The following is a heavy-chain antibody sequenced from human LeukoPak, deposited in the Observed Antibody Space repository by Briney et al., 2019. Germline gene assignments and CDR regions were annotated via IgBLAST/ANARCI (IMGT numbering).Heavy chain of an antibody. CDR1: GGSISSYY. D-gene: IGHD2-15*01. V-gene: IGHV4-59*08. J-gene: IGHJ4*02. CDR3: ARHRHCSGGSCYGDQRY. Sequence: IPSETLSLTCSVSGGSISSYYWSWIRQPPGKGLEWIGYIYYSGSTNYNPSLKSRVTISVDTSKNQFSLKLSSVTAADTAVYYCARHRHCSGGSCYGDQRYWGQGTLVTVSS. CDR2: IYYSGST.